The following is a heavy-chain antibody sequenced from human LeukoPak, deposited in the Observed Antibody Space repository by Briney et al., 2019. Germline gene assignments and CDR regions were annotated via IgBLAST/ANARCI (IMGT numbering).Heavy chain of an antibody. Sequence: GGSLRLSCAASGFTFTRYWMTWVRQAPGKGLEWVANINQDGSEKYYVDSVKGRFTISRDNAKNSLYLQMNSLRAEDTAVYYCAREGWWFFYFDYWGQGTLVTVSS. CDR2: INQDGSEK. CDR1: GFTFTRYW. V-gene: IGHV3-7*01. D-gene: IGHD2-15*01. CDR3: AREGWWFFYFDY. J-gene: IGHJ4*02.